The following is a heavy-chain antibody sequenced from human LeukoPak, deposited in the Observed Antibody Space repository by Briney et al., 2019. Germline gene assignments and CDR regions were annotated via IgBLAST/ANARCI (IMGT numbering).Heavy chain of an antibody. D-gene: IGHD1-7*01. CDR3: VRGGNYGSFDY. V-gene: IGHV3-7*01. CDR1: GFNFNSYW. J-gene: IGHJ4*02. Sequence: PGGSLRLSCAVSGFNFNSYWMNWVRQAPGKGLEWVANIKQDGNDKWYVDSVKGRFTISRDNAKSSLYLQMNSLKAADTAVYYCVRGGNYGSFDYWGQGTLVIVSS. CDR2: IKQDGNDK.